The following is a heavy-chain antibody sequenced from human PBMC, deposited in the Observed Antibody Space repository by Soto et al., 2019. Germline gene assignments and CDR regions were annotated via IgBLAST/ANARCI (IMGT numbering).Heavy chain of an antibody. D-gene: IGHD4-17*01. Sequence: QVQLVQSGAEVKKPGASVKVSCKASGYTFTNYGISWVRQAPGQGLEWMGRISVYNGDANYAQNLQGRVTMTTDTSTSTAYMDLTSLTSDDTAVYYCARTDSGDYVPPLDYWGQGTLVTVSS. V-gene: IGHV1-18*01. CDR3: ARTDSGDYVPPLDY. J-gene: IGHJ4*02. CDR2: ISVYNGDA. CDR1: GYTFTNYG.